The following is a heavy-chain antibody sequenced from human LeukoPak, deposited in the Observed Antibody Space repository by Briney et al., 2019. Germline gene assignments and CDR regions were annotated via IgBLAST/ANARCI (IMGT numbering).Heavy chain of an antibody. D-gene: IGHD2/OR15-2a*01. CDR3: ARVYAVTPS. Sequence: PGGSLRLSCAASGFTFSSYEMNWVRQAPGKGLEWVSYISSSGTTIYYADSVKGRFTVSRDNAKNSLYLQVSSLRAEDTAVYYCARVYAVTPSWGQGTLVTVSS. CDR1: GFTFSSYE. J-gene: IGHJ1*01. CDR2: ISSSGTTI. V-gene: IGHV3-48*03.